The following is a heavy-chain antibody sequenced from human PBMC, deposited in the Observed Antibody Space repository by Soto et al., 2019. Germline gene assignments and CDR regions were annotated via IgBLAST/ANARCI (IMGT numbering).Heavy chain of an antibody. J-gene: IGHJ6*02. CDR3: AKDWAYCGGDCYAYYYYGMDV. D-gene: IGHD2-21*02. V-gene: IGHV3-74*01. CDR1: GFTFSSYW. Sequence: GGSLRLSCAASGFTFSSYWMHWVRQAPGKGLVWVSRISSDGSSTSYADSVKGRFTISRDNAKNTLYLQVNSLRAEDTAVYYCAKDWAYCGGDCYAYYYYGMDVWGQGTTVTVSS. CDR2: ISSDGSST.